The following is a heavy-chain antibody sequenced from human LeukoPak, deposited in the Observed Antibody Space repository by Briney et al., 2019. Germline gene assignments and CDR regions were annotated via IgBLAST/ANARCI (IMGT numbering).Heavy chain of an antibody. Sequence: GGSLRLSCAASGFTFSDYYMSWIRQAPGKGLEWVSYISSSSSAIYYADSVKGRFTISRDNAKNSLYLQMNSLRAEDTAVYYCAREIHYDFWSGEFDYWGQGTLVTVSS. D-gene: IGHD3-3*01. CDR3: AREIHYDFWSGEFDY. CDR2: ISSSSSAI. V-gene: IGHV3-11*04. CDR1: GFTFSDYY. J-gene: IGHJ4*02.